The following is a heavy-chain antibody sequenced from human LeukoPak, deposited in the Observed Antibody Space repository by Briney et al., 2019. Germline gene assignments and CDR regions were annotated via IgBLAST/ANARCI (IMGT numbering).Heavy chain of an antibody. Sequence: GGSLRLSCAASGFTFSYYSMNWIRQAPGKGLEWISNIGTGGTTIDYADSVKGRFTISRDNARNSLYLQMNSLRPEDTAVYYCARDGGNSYFDHWAQGTLVTVSS. V-gene: IGHV3-11*01. CDR3: ARDGGNSYFDH. D-gene: IGHD4-23*01. CDR2: IGTGGTTI. CDR1: GFTFSYYS. J-gene: IGHJ4*02.